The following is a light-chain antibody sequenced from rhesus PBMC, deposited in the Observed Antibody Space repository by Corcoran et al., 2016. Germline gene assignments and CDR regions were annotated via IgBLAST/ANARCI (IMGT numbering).Light chain of an antibody. V-gene: IGKV1-28*02. J-gene: IGKJ1*01. Sequence: DIQMTQSPSSLSASVGDTVTITCRASQGISSYLNWFQQKPGKAPKLLIYAASSLESGVPSRFSGSGSGTDFTLTISSLPPDDFAIYYCLQHNSYPLTFGQGTKVEIE. CDR2: AAS. CDR1: QGISSY. CDR3: LQHNSYPLT.